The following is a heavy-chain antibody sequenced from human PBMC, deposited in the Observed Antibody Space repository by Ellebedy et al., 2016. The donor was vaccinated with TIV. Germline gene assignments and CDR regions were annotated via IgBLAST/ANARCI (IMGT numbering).Heavy chain of an antibody. CDR1: GGSINNYY. CDR3: ARGVVRGVAAFDI. V-gene: IGHV4-59*01. CDR2: IYNVELT. D-gene: IGHD3-10*01. Sequence: MPSETLSLTCTVSGGSINNYYWSWIRQPPGKGLEWIGYIYNVELTNYSPSLKSRTSISIDTSKKQFSLNLTSVTVADTALYFCARGVVRGVAAFDIWGRGTMVIVSS. J-gene: IGHJ3*02.